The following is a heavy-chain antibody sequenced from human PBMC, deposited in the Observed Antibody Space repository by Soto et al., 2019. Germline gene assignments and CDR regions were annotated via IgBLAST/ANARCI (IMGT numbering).Heavy chain of an antibody. D-gene: IGHD2-15*01. CDR1: GFSLTTSGVG. Sequence: QITLKESGPTLGKPTQTLTLTCTFSGFSLTTSGVGVGWIRQPPGKALQWLAVIYWNDDRRYSPSLKSRLTITKDTSKNQVVLTMTNMDPVDTATYYCVHRKCTRGGSCYQLAPDYWGQGTLVTVSS. CDR3: VHRKCTRGGSCYQLAPDY. J-gene: IGHJ4*02. CDR2: IYWNDDR. V-gene: IGHV2-5*01.